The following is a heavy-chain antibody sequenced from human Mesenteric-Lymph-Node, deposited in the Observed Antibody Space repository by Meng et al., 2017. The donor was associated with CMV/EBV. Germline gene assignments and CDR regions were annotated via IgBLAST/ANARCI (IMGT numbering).Heavy chain of an antibody. J-gene: IGHJ4*02. Sequence: ASVKVSCKASGYTFTSYGISWMRQAPGQGLEWMGWISAYNGNTNYAQKLQGRVTMTTDTSTSTAYMELRSLRSDDTAVYYCARDLPVIATLGHDYWGQGTLVTVSS. CDR2: ISAYNGNT. V-gene: IGHV1-18*01. D-gene: IGHD2-21*01. CDR3: ARDLPVIATLGHDY. CDR1: GYTFTSYG.